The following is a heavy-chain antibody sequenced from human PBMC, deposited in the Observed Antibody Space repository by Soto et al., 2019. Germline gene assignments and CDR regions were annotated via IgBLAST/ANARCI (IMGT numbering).Heavy chain of an antibody. CDR1: GGSISSGGYY. CDR3: ARCSLVVVPAPGFDP. D-gene: IGHD2-2*01. V-gene: IGHV4-31*03. CDR2: IYYSGTT. J-gene: IGHJ5*02. Sequence: SETLSLTCTASGGSISSGGYYWSWIRQHPGKGLEWIGYIYYSGTTYYNPSLKSRVTISVDTSKNQFSLKLSSVSAADTALYYCARCSLVVVPAPGFDPWGRGTLVTVSS.